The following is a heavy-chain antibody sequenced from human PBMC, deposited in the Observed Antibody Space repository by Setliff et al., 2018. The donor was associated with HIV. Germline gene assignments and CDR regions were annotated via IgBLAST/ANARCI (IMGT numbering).Heavy chain of an antibody. J-gene: IGHJ4*02. CDR2: IYSSGST. CDR1: GGSINSYY. D-gene: IGHD6-13*01. Sequence: ASETLSLTCTVSGGSINSYYWSWTRQPAGKGLEWIGRIYSSGSTNYNPSLKSRVTMSVDTSKNQISLKLSSVTAADTAMYYCARRMAAGTFDYWGQGTLVTVSS. CDR3: ARRMAAGTFDY. V-gene: IGHV4-4*07.